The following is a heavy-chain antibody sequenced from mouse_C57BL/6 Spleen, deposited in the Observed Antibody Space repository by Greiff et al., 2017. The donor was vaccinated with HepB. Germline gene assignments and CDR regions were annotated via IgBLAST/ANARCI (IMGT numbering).Heavy chain of an antibody. CDR2: IDPSDSYT. CDR3: ARRYGSSYWYFDV. D-gene: IGHD1-1*01. CDR1: GYTFTSYW. V-gene: IGHV1-69*01. J-gene: IGHJ1*03. Sequence: VQLQQPGAELVMPGASVKLSCKASGYTFTSYWMHWVKQRPGQGLEWIGEIDPSDSYTNYNQKFKGKSTLTVDKSSNTAYMQLSSLTSEDSAVYYCARRYGSSYWYFDVWGTGTTVTVSS.